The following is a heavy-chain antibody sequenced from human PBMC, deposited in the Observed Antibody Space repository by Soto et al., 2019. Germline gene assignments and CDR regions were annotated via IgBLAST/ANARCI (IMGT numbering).Heavy chain of an antibody. Sequence: GGSLRLSCAASGFTFSSYWMSWVRQAPGKGLEWVANIKQDGSEKYYVDSVKGRFTISRDNAKNSLYLQMNSLRAEDTAVYSCASHYDSSGYYLPSFDYWGQGTLVTVSS. D-gene: IGHD3-22*01. CDR2: IKQDGSEK. CDR3: ASHYDSSGYYLPSFDY. V-gene: IGHV3-7*01. J-gene: IGHJ4*02. CDR1: GFTFSSYW.